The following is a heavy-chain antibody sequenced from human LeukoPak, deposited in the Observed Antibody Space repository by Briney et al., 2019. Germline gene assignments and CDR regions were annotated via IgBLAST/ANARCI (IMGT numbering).Heavy chain of an antibody. CDR3: ASTVRGVISYSDY. CDR1: GGSISSSNW. J-gene: IGHJ4*02. Sequence: PSGTLSLTCAVSGGSISSSNWWSWVRQPPGKGLEWIGSIYYSGSTYYNPSLKSRVTISVDTSKNQFSLKLSSVTAADTAVYYCASTVRGVISYSDYWGQGTLVTVSS. CDR2: IYYSGST. V-gene: IGHV4-4*02. D-gene: IGHD3-10*01.